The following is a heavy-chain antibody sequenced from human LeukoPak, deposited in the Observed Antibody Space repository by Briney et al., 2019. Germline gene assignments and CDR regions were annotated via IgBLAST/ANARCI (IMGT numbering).Heavy chain of an antibody. V-gene: IGHV3-7*01. CDR1: GFTFSSYW. D-gene: IGHD5-18*01. CDR2: IKQDGSEK. J-gene: IGHJ4*02. CDR3: VRDPLLLQLWGTFDY. Sequence: PGGSLRLSCAASGFTFSSYWMTWVRQAPGKGLEWVANIKQDGSEKYYVDPVKGRFTISRDNAKNSLYLQMNSLRAEDTAVYYCVRDPLLLQLWGTFDYWGQGTLVTVSS.